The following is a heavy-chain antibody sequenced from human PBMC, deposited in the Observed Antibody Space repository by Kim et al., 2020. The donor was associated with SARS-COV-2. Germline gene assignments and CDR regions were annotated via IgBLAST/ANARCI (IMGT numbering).Heavy chain of an antibody. J-gene: IGHJ6*02. CDR2: INAGNGNT. CDR1: GYTFTSDA. V-gene: IGHV1-3*01. Sequence: ASVKVSGKAAGYTFTSDAMHWVRQAPGQRLEWMGWINAGNGNTKYSQKFQGRVTITRDTSASTAYMELSSLRSEDTAVYYCARVPVLLWFGELQKFGMDVWGQGTTVTVSS. CDR3: ARVPVLLWFGELQKFGMDV. D-gene: IGHD3-10*01.